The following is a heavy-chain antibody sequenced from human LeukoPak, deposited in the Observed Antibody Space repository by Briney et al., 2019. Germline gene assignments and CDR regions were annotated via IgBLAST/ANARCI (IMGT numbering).Heavy chain of an antibody. CDR3: ARHEYYYDSSGYYHY. J-gene: IGHJ4*02. D-gene: IGHD3-22*01. Sequence: SETRSLTCAVSGYSISSGYYWGWIWQPPGKELEWIGSMYHSGSTYYNPSLKSRVTISVDTSKNQFSLKLSSVTAADTAVYYCARHEYYYDSSGYYHYWGQGTLVTVSS. V-gene: IGHV4-38-2*01. CDR1: GYSISSGYY. CDR2: MYHSGST.